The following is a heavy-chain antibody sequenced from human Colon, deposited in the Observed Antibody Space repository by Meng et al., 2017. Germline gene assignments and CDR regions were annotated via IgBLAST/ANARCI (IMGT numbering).Heavy chain of an antibody. D-gene: IGHD3-16*01. CDR2: ISYDGSNK. Sequence: GESLKISCAASGFTFSSYAMHWVRQAPGKGLEWVAVISYDGSNKYYADSVKGRFTISRDNSKNTLYLQMNSLRAEDTAVYYCARGATAGGNAFDIWGQGTRVTGSS. CDR1: GFTFSSYA. CDR3: ARGATAGGNAFDI. J-gene: IGHJ3*02. V-gene: IGHV3-30*04.